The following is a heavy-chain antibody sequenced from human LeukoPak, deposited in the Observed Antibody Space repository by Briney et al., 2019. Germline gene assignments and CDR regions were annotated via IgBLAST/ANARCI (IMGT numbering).Heavy chain of an antibody. CDR2: INNDESPT. CDR3: ARDQSSSWYVAWFDP. CDR1: GFTFSSYW. J-gene: IGHJ5*02. V-gene: IGHV3-74*01. D-gene: IGHD6-13*01. Sequence: PGGSLRLSGAASGFTFSSYWMHWVRQAPGKGVVWVSRINNDESPTTYADSVKGQFTSSRDNAKNTLYLQMNSLRVEDTAVYYCARDQSSSWYVAWFDPWGQGTLVTVSS.